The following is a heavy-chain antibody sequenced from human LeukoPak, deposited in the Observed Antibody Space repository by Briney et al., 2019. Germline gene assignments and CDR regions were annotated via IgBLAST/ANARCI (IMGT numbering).Heavy chain of an antibody. V-gene: IGHV1-2*06. J-gene: IGHJ4*02. CDR1: GYTFTGYY. CDR2: INPNSGGT. Sequence: ASVKVSCKASGYTFTGYYMHWLRQAPGQGLEWMGRINPNSGGTNYAQKFQGRVTMTRDTSISTAYMELSRLRSDDTAVYYCVRVPDYYGSGSSYYFDYWGQGTLVTVSS. CDR3: VRVPDYYGSGSSYYFDY. D-gene: IGHD3-10*01.